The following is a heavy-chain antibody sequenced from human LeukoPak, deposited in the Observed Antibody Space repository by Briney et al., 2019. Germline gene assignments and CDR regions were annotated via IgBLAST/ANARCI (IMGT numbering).Heavy chain of an antibody. CDR3: ARERIAVAGEFDY. V-gene: IGHV3-33*01. Sequence: GGSLRLSCAASGFTFSSYGMHWVRQAPGKGLEWVAVIWYDGSKKYYADSVKGRFTISRDNTKNTLYLQMNSLRAEDTAVYYCARERIAVAGEFDYWGQGTLVTVSS. CDR1: GFTFSSYG. D-gene: IGHD6-19*01. CDR2: IWYDGSKK. J-gene: IGHJ4*02.